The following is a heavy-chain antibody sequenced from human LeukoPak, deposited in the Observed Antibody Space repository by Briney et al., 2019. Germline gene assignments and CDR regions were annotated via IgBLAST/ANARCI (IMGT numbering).Heavy chain of an antibody. CDR2: ISSSGSTI. D-gene: IGHD4-17*01. J-gene: IGHJ4*02. V-gene: IGHV3-11*01. Sequence: PGGSLRLSCAASGFTFSDYYMSWIRQAPGKGLEWVSYISSSGSTIYYADSVKGRFTISRDNAKNSLYLQMNSLRAEDTAVYYCARYRPDGDYAIDYWGQGTLVTVSS. CDR1: GFTFSDYY. CDR3: ARYRPDGDYAIDY.